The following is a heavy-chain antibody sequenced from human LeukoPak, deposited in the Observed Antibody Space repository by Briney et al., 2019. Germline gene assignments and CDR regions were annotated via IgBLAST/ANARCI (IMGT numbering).Heavy chain of an antibody. D-gene: IGHD4-23*01. Sequence: GGSLRLSCAASGFTFSSYEVHWVRQAPGKGLEWVSYISSSDTTIYYADSLKGRFTISRDNAKNSLYLQMNSLRAEDTAVYYCARDYGGSSPFDYWGQGTLVTVSS. CDR2: ISSSDTTI. CDR3: ARDYGGSSPFDY. V-gene: IGHV3-48*03. CDR1: GFTFSSYE. J-gene: IGHJ4*02.